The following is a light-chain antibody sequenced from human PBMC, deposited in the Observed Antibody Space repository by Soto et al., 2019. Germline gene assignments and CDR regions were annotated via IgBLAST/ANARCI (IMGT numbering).Light chain of an antibody. CDR1: QSISSNY. Sequence: EIVFTQSPCTLSLSPLERSTLSCRASQSISSNYLAGYQQKPGQAPRLLIYGASNRATGIPERFSGSGSGTDFTLTIGRLEPQDSAMYYCQQYVISVTFGQGTRLEIK. V-gene: IGKV3-20*01. J-gene: IGKJ5*01. CDR2: GAS. CDR3: QQYVISVT.